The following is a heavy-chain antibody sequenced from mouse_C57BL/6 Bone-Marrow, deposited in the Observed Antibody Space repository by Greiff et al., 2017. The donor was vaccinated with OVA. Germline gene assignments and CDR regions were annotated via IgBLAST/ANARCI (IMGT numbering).Heavy chain of an antibody. Sequence: VQLKESGPELVKPGASVKIPCKASGYTFTDYHMDWVKQSHGKSLEWIGDINPNNGGTIYNQKFKGKATLTVDKSSSTAYMELRSLTSEDTAVYYCARRWLLLYFDYWGQGTTLTVSS. CDR3: ARRWLLLYFDY. V-gene: IGHV1-18*01. D-gene: IGHD2-3*01. J-gene: IGHJ2*01. CDR2: INPNNGGT. CDR1: GYTFTDYH.